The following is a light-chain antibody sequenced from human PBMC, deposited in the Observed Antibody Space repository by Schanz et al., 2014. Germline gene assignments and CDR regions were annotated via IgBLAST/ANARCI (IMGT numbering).Light chain of an antibody. CDR3: SSYAGSNTAYV. V-gene: IGLV2-8*01. J-gene: IGLJ1*01. CDR2: EVS. CDR1: SSDVGGYNY. Sequence: QSALTQPPSASGSPGQSVTISCTGTSSDVGGYNYVSWYQQHPGKAPKLMIYEVSKRPSGVPDRFSGSKSGNTAPLTVSGPQAEDEADYYCSSYAGSNTAYVFGTGTKLTVL.